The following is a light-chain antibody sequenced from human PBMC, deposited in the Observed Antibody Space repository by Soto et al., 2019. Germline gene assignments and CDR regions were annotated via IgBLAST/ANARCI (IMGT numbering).Light chain of an antibody. CDR2: DVT. Sequence: QSALTQPASVSGSPGQSITISCAGTSSDVGDYNYVSWYQQHPGTAPKLIIFDVTYRPSGVSNRFSGSKSGNTASLTISGLQAEDEADYYCSSYTTTSTHVLFGGGTKVTVL. CDR1: SSDVGDYNY. J-gene: IGLJ2*01. V-gene: IGLV2-14*03. CDR3: SSYTTTSTHVL.